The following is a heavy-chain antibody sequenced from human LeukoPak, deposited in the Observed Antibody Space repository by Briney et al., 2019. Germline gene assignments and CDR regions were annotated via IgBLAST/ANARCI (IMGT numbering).Heavy chain of an antibody. CDR3: AGWVGGSYLPDH. CDR1: GFTFSRFW. D-gene: IGHD3-16*01. J-gene: IGHJ4*02. Sequence: GGSLRLSCAASGFTFSRFWMSWVRQAPGKGLERVANMNQNGTEKYLVDSVKGGFAISRDNAKNSVYLQMNSLRVEDTAVYYCAGWVGGSYLPDHWGQGTLVSVSS. CDR2: MNQNGTEK. V-gene: IGHV3-7*01.